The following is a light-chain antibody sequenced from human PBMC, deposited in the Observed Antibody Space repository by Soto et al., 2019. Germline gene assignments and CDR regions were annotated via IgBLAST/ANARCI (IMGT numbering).Light chain of an antibody. J-gene: IGLJ1*01. CDR3: SSYISSSTPHV. CDR1: NSDFGGSNY. CDR2: DVS. Sequence: QSVLTQPASVSGSPGQSITISCSGTNSDFGGSNYVSWYQQYPGKAPKLMIYDVSNRPSGVSNRFSGSKSGNTASLTISGLQAEDEADYYCSSYISSSTPHVFGTGTKVTVL. V-gene: IGLV2-14*01.